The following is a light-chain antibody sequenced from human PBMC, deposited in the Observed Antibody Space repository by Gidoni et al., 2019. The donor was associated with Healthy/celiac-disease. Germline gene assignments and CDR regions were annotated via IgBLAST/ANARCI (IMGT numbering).Light chain of an antibody. V-gene: IGLV2-23*01. Sequence: QSALTQPASVSGSPGQAITISCTGTSRDVGSYNLVSWYPPHPGKAPKLMIYEGSKRPSGVSNRFSGSKSGNTAALTISGLQAEDEADYYCCSDAGSSTLVFGGGTKLTVL. CDR1: SRDVGSYNL. J-gene: IGLJ2*01. CDR3: CSDAGSSTLV. CDR2: EGS.